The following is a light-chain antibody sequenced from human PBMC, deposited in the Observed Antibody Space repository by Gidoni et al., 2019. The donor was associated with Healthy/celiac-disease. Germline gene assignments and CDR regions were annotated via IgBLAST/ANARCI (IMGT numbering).Light chain of an antibody. CDR3: QQFNNYPT. Sequence: AIQLTQSPSSLSASVGDRVTITCRASQGISSALAWYQQKPGKAPKLLIYDASSLESGVPSRFSGSGSGTDFTLTISSLQPEDFATYYCQQFNNYPTFXXXTRLEIK. CDR2: DAS. CDR1: QGISSA. J-gene: IGKJ5*01. V-gene: IGKV1D-13*01.